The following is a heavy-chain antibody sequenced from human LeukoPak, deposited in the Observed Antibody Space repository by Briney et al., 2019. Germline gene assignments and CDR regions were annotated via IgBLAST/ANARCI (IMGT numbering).Heavy chain of an antibody. Sequence: PSETLSLTCAVSGYSISSGYYWGWIRQPPGKGLEWIGSIYHSGSTYYNPSLKSRVTISVDTSKNQFSLKLSSVTAANTAVYYGARHLPITWNYDYWGQGTLVTVSS. CDR1: GYSISSGYY. CDR2: IYHSGST. D-gene: IGHD1-7*01. J-gene: IGHJ4*02. CDR3: ARHLPITWNYDY. V-gene: IGHV4-38-2*01.